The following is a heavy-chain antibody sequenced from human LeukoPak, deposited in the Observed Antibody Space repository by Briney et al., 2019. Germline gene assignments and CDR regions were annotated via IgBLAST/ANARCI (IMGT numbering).Heavy chain of an antibody. CDR2: ISGSGGST. Sequence: GGSLRLSCAASGFTFSSYAMSWVRQAPGKGLEWVSGISGSGGSTYYADSVKGRFTITRDNSKNTLYLQMNSLRAEDTAVYYCAILYSSSWYVGYWGQGTLVTVSS. J-gene: IGHJ4*02. CDR3: AILYSSSWYVGY. D-gene: IGHD6-13*01. V-gene: IGHV3-23*01. CDR1: GFTFSSYA.